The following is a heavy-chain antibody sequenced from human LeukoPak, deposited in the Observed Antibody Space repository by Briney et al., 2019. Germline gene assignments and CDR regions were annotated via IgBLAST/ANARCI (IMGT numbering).Heavy chain of an antibody. J-gene: IGHJ6*02. V-gene: IGHV6-1*01. CDR1: GDSVSSNSAA. D-gene: IGHD6-19*01. Sequence: SQTLSLTCAISGDSVSSNSAAWNWIRQSPSRGLEWLGRTYYSSKWYNDYAVSVKSRITINPDTSKNQFSLQLNSVTPEDTAVYYCARDRGTSSGWYYYYGMDVWGQGTTVTVSS. CDR3: ARDRGTSSGWYYYYGMDV. CDR2: TYYSSKWYN.